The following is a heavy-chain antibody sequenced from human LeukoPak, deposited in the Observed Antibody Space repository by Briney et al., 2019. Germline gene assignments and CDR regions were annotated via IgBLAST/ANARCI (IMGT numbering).Heavy chain of an antibody. CDR1: GFTFSSYS. D-gene: IGHD5-12*01. V-gene: IGHV3-21*04. CDR2: ISSSSTYI. CDR3: ARDIVATIIGIPVYYYYYGMDV. Sequence: GGSLRLSCAASGFTFSSYSMNWVRQAPGERLEWVSSISSSSTYIYYADSVKGRFTISRDDAKNSLFLQMNSLRAEDTAVYYCARDIVATIIGIPVYYYYYGMDVWGQGTTVTVSS. J-gene: IGHJ6*02.